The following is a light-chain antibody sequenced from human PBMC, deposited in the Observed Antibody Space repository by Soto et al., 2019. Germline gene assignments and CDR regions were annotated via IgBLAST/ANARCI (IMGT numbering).Light chain of an antibody. Sequence: SQPPSASVSRGQTVVISCSGSRSDIGSNFVNWYQHLPGTAPKLLTYNSNQRPSGVPDRFSGSKSGTSASLAISGLQSEDEADYYCAAWDDSLTGPVFGTGTKVTVL. V-gene: IGLV1-44*01. CDR3: AAWDDSLTGPV. J-gene: IGLJ1*01. CDR1: RSDIGSNF. CDR2: NSN.